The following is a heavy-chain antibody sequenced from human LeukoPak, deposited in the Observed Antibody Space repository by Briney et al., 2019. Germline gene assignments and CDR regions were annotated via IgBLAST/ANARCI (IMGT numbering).Heavy chain of an antibody. CDR2: INPNSGGT. V-gene: IGHV1-2*02. CDR3: ASEGITGTYFDY. J-gene: IGHJ4*02. Sequence: ASVKVSCKASGYTFTSYGISWVRQAPGQGLEWMGWINPNSGGTNYAQKFQGRVTMTRDTSISTAYMELSRLRSDDTAVYYCASEGITGTYFDYWGQGTLVTVSS. CDR1: GYTFTSYG. D-gene: IGHD1-7*01.